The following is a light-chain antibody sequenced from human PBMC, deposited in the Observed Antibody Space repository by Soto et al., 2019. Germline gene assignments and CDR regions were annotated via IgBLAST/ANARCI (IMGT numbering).Light chain of an antibody. CDR2: EVN. CDR1: SSDVGGYNY. Sequence: QSALTQPASVSGSPGQSITISCTGTSSDVGGYNYVSWFQQHPGKAPKLMIYEVNNRSSGASDRFFGSKSGNTASLTISGLQAEDEANYFCSSYTSSSTAYVFGTGTKLTVL. J-gene: IGLJ1*01. CDR3: SSYTSSSTAYV. V-gene: IGLV2-14*01.